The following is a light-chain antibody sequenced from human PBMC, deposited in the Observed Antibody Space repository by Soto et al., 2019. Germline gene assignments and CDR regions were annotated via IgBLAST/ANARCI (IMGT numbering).Light chain of an antibody. J-gene: IGKJ4*01. Sequence: IQMTQSPSSVSASVGDRVTITCRASQGISSYLAWYQQKPGKAPKLLIYAASTLQSGVPSRFSGSGSGTDFTLTISCLQSEDFAAYYCQQYYSYPLTFGGGTKVDIK. CDR2: AAS. V-gene: IGKV1-8*01. CDR1: QGISSY. CDR3: QQYYSYPLT.